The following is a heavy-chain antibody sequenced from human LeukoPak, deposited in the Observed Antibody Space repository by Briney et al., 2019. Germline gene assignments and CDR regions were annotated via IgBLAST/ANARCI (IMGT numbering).Heavy chain of an antibody. CDR1: GDSIRNSGWS. CDR3: ARLTLTGVGGRGWFDA. Sequence: SETLSLTCIVSGDSIRNSGWSWGWIRQPPGKGLEWIGTMPYDENVSDNEIPSYNLSLKRRVTISADTSKNQLSLKVNSVTAADTASYYCARLTLTGVGGRGWFDAWGQGTLVIVSS. D-gene: IGHD3-3*01. V-gene: IGHV4-39*01. CDR2: MPYDENVSDNEIP. J-gene: IGHJ5*02.